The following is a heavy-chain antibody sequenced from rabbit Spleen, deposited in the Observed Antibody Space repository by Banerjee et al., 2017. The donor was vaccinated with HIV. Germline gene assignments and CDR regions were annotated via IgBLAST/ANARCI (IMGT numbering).Heavy chain of an antibody. CDR1: GVSLHDKDV. CDR2: IYTGGSGST. Sequence: EQLEESGGGLVQPEGSLTLTCKASGVSLHDKDVMCWVRQAPGKGLEWIACIYTGGSGSTAYASWAKGRFTVSKTSSTTVTLQLNSLTAADTATYFCARGSAAMTMVITGYYLSLWGPGTLVTVS. J-gene: IGHJ4*01. CDR3: ARGSAAMTMVITGYYLSL. D-gene: IGHD2-1*01. V-gene: IGHV1S45*01.